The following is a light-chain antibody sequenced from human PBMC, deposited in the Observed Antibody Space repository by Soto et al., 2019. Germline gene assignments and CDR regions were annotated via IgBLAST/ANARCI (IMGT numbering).Light chain of an antibody. Sequence: GTITCRASQGISSYLAWYQQKPGKAPKLLIYAASTLQSGVPSRFSGSGSGTDFTLTISCLQSEDFATYYCQQYYSYPFTFGPGTKVDIK. V-gene: IGKV1-8*01. CDR3: QQYYSYPFT. CDR2: AAS. CDR1: QGISSY. J-gene: IGKJ3*01.